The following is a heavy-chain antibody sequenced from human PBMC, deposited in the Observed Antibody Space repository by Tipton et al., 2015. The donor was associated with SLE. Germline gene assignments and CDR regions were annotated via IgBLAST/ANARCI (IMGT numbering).Heavy chain of an antibody. Sequence: QLVQSGPEVKPSQTLSLTCAISGDSVSSNSAAWNGIRQSPSRGLEWLGRTYYRSKWYSDYAVSVKSRITINPDTSKNQFSLQLNSVTPEDTAVYYCARGTVAGTGVYYYYAMDVWGQGTAVTVSS. V-gene: IGHV6-1*01. J-gene: IGHJ6*02. D-gene: IGHD6-19*01. CDR1: GDSVSSNSAA. CDR3: ARGTVAGTGVYYYYAMDV. CDR2: TYYRSKWYS.